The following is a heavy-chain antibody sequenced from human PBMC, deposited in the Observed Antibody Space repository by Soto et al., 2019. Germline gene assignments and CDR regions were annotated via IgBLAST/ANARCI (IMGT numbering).Heavy chain of an antibody. CDR2: FDPEDGET. J-gene: IGHJ4*02. Sequence: ASVKVSCKVSGYTLTELSMHWVRQAPGKGLEWMGGFDPEDGETIYAQKFQGRVTMTEDTSTDTAYMELSSLRSEDTAVYYCATVCLLDYGDYVLCDYWGQGTLVTVSS. CDR3: ATVCLLDYGDYVLCDY. V-gene: IGHV1-24*01. CDR1: GYTLTELS. D-gene: IGHD4-17*01.